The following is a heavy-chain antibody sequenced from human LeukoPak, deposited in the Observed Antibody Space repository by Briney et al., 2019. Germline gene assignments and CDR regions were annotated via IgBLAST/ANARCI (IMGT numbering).Heavy chain of an antibody. CDR1: GGSISSSSYY. J-gene: IGHJ6*03. CDR2: IYYSGST. CDR3: ARLRPAATPINYYYYMDV. D-gene: IGHD2-2*01. V-gene: IGHV4-39*01. Sequence: SETLSLTCTVSGGSISSSSYYWGWIRQPPGKGLEWIGSIYYSGSTYYNPSLKSRVTISVDTSKNQFSLKLSSVTAADTAVYYCARLRPAATPINYYYYMDVWGKGTTVTVSS.